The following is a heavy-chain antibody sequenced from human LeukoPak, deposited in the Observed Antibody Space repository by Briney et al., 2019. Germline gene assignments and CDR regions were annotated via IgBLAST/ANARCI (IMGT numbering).Heavy chain of an antibody. CDR3: ASLRGSYLDY. J-gene: IGHJ4*02. D-gene: IGHD1-26*01. V-gene: IGHV1-69*05. CDR2: IIPIFGTA. Sequence: SVKVSCKASGGTFSSYAISWVRQAPGQGLEWTGGIIPIFGTANYAQKFQGRVTITTDESTSTAYMELSSLRSEDTAVYYCASLRGSYLDYWGQGTLVTVSS. CDR1: GGTFSSYA.